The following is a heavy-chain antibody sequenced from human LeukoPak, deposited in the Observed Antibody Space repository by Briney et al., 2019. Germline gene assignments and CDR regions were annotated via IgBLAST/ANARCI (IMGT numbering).Heavy chain of an antibody. Sequence: KPSETLSLTCTVSGGSISTSYWSWIRQPPGKELEFIGYISYTGSTDYNPSLRSRVTISLDTSKNHFSLKLNSVTAADTAVYYCARGQWSGSTGPFDYWGQGTLVTVSS. CDR2: ISYTGST. D-gene: IGHD3-10*02. J-gene: IGHJ4*02. CDR3: ARGQWSGSTGPFDY. CDR1: GGSISTSY. V-gene: IGHV4-59*01.